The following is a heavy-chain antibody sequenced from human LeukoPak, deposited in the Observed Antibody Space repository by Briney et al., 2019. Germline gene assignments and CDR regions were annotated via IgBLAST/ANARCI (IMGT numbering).Heavy chain of an antibody. V-gene: IGHV3-23*01. J-gene: IGHJ4*02. Sequence: GGSLRLSCAASGFTFSSYAMSWVRQAPGKGLEWVSSISNSGGRTFYTDSVKGRFTISRDNAKNSLYLQMNGLRDEDTAVYYCASSGSYRFDYWGQGTLVTVSS. CDR1: GFTFSSYA. CDR2: ISNSGGRT. D-gene: IGHD1-26*01. CDR3: ASSGSYRFDY.